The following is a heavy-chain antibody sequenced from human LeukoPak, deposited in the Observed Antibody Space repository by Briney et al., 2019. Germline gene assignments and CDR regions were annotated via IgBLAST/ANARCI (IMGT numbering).Heavy chain of an antibody. J-gene: IGHJ4*02. D-gene: IGHD6-19*01. V-gene: IGHV3-30*18. CDR1: GFTFSSYG. CDR2: ISYDGSNK. Sequence: GGSLRLSCAASGFTFSSYGMHWVRQAPGKGLEWVAVISYDGSNKYYADSVKGRFTISRDNSKNTLYLQMNSLRAEDTAMYYCAKGGQQWLVLFYFWGPGTLGTGS. CDR3: AKGGQQWLVLFYF.